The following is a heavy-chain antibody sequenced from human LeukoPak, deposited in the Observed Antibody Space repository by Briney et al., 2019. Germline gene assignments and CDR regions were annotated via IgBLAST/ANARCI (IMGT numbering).Heavy chain of an antibody. V-gene: IGHV4-38-2*02. D-gene: IGHD3-10*01. J-gene: IGHJ4*02. CDR1: GYSISSGYY. CDR2: IYHSGST. CDR3: ARDIVMGGSGSYQQAQFDY. Sequence: PSEAPSLTCAVSGYSISSGYYWGWIRQPPGKGLEWIGSIYHSGSTYYNPSLKSRVTISVDTSKNQFSLKLSSVTAADTAVYYCARDIVMGGSGSYQQAQFDYWGQGTLVTVSS.